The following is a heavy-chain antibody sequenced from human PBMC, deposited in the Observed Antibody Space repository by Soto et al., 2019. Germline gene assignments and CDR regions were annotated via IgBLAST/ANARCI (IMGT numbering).Heavy chain of an antibody. J-gene: IGHJ6*02. CDR3: VKYSGYDQYYYYGMDV. D-gene: IGHD5-12*01. Sequence: PGGSLRLSCSASGFTFSSYAMHWVRQAPGKGLEYVSAISSNGGSTYYADSVKGRFTISRDNSKNTLYLQMSSLRAEDTAVYYCVKYSGYDQYYYYGMDVWGQWTTVNVAS. CDR2: ISSNGGST. V-gene: IGHV3-64D*06. CDR1: GFTFSSYA.